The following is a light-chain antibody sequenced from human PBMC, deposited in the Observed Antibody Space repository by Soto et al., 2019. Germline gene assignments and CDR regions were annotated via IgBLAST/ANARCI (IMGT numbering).Light chain of an antibody. CDR2: DAS. CDR3: QQRSNWPPIT. Sequence: EIVLTQSPATLSLSPGERATLSCRASQSVSSYLAWYQQKPDQAPRLLIYDASNRATGIPARFSGSGSGTDFTLTSSSLDPEDFAVYYWQQRSNWPPITFGQGTRLEIK. J-gene: IGKJ5*01. V-gene: IGKV3-11*01. CDR1: QSVSSY.